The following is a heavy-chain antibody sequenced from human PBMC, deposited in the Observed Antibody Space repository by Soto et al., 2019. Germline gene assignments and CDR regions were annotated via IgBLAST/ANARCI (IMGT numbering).Heavy chain of an antibody. Sequence: EAQLVESGGGLVQPGGPLGLPWKAPGSMFGAFWMSWVRQAPGKGLEWVANINDDGSERNYVDSVKGRFTISRDTPNNLLFLQMNSLRDEDTAVYYCAREFYGYYTYGPGDYWGQGTLVAVSS. CDR3: AREFYGYYTYGPGDY. CDR2: INDDGSER. V-gene: IGHV3-7*01. D-gene: IGHD3-3*01. J-gene: IGHJ4*02. CDR1: GSMFGAFW.